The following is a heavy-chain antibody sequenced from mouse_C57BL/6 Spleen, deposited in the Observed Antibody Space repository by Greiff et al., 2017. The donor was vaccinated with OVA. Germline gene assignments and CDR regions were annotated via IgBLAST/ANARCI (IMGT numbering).Heavy chain of an antibody. Sequence: EVQLQQSGPGMVKPSQSLSLTCTVTGYSITSGYDWHWIRHFPGNKLEWMGYISYSGSTNYNPSLKSRISITHDTSKNHFFLKLNSVTTEDTATYYCARTDSSGHYYAMDYWGQGTSVTVSS. J-gene: IGHJ4*01. D-gene: IGHD3-2*02. V-gene: IGHV3-1*01. CDR3: ARTDSSGHYYAMDY. CDR2: ISYSGST. CDR1: GYSITSGYD.